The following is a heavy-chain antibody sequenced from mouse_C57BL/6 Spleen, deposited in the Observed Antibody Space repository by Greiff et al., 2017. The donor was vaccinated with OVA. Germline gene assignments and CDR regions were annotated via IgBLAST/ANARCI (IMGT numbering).Heavy chain of an antibody. V-gene: IGHV1-26*01. CDR3: ARIEDYDVGGYYFDY. CDR2: INPNNGGT. CDR1: GYTFTDYY. D-gene: IGHD2-4*01. J-gene: IGHJ2*01. Sequence: EVQLQQSGPELVKPGASVKISCKASGYTFTDYYMNWVKQSHGKSLEWIGDINPNNGGTSYNQKFKGKATLTVDKSSSTAYMELRSLTSEDSAVYYCARIEDYDVGGYYFDYWGQGTTLTVSS.